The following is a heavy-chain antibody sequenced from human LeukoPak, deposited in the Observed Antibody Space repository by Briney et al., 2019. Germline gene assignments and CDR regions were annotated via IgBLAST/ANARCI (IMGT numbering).Heavy chain of an antibody. Sequence: PSETLSLTCAVYGGSFSGYYWSWIRQPPGKGLEWIGEINHSGSTNYNPSLKSRVTISVDTPKNQFSLKLSSVTAADTAVYYCARVPIAAAGTDKGYYFDYWGQGTLVTVSS. CDR2: INHSGST. J-gene: IGHJ4*02. CDR1: GGSFSGYY. V-gene: IGHV4-34*01. D-gene: IGHD6-13*01. CDR3: ARVPIAAAGTDKGYYFDY.